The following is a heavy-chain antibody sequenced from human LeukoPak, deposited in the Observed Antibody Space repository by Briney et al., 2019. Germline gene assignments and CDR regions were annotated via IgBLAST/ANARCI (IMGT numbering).Heavy chain of an antibody. J-gene: IGHJ4*02. CDR1: GGSFNGYY. Sequence: SETLSLTCAVYGGSFNGYYWSWIRQPPGKGLEWIGEINHSGSTNYNPSLKSRVTISVDTSKNQFSLKLSSVTAADTAVYYCARPNYYDFWSGYTQDLYYFDYWGQGTLVTVSS. CDR2: INHSGST. D-gene: IGHD3-3*01. CDR3: ARPNYYDFWSGYTQDLYYFDY. V-gene: IGHV4-34*01.